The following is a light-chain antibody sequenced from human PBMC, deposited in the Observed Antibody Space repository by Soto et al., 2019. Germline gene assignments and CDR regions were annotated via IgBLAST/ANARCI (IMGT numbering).Light chain of an antibody. CDR3: SSYVAGNTVV. CDR1: SSDIGAYDY. V-gene: IGLV2-14*01. J-gene: IGLJ3*02. CDR2: EVN. Sequence: QAVVTQPASVSGSPGQSITISCTGTSSDIGAYDYVCWYQQHPGKVPKLLIYEVNNRPSGVSSRFSGSKSGNTASLTISGLQAEDDADYYCSSYVAGNTVVFGGGTKVTVL.